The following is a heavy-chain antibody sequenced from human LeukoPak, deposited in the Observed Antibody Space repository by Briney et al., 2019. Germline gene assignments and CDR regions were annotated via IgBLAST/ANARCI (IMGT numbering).Heavy chain of an antibody. D-gene: IGHD6-13*01. Sequence: PSETLSLTCTVSGGSISSSSYYWGWIRQPPGKGLEWIGSIYYSGSTYYNPSLKSRVTISVDTSKNQFSLKLSSVTAADTAVYYCASTYSSSWYRGDYWGQGTLVTVSS. CDR2: IYYSGST. CDR3: ASTYSSSWYRGDY. CDR1: GGSISSSSYY. J-gene: IGHJ4*02. V-gene: IGHV4-39*01.